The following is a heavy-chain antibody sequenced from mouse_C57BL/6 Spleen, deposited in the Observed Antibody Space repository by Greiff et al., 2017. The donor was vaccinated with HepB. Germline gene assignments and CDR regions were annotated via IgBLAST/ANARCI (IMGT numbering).Heavy chain of an antibody. V-gene: IGHV1-7*01. CDR2: INPSSGYT. CDR3: AREGTVGATAYYFDY. D-gene: IGHD1-1*01. CDR1: GYTFTSSW. Sequence: VQLQQSGAELAKPGASVKLSCKASGYTFTSSWMHWVNQRPGQGLEWIGYINPSSGYTKYNQKFKDKATLTADKSFSTAYMQLSSLTYEGTAVYYSAREGTVGATAYYFDYWGQGTTLTVSS. J-gene: IGHJ2*01.